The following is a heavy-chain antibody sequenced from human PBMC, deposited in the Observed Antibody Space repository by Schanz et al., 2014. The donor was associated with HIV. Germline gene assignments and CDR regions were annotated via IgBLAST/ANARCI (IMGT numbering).Heavy chain of an antibody. D-gene: IGHD3-10*01. V-gene: IGHV3-72*01. Sequence: VQLVESGGGVVQPGRSLRLSCAGSGFSFDTFGIHWVRQAPGKGLERVGRSKNKANGYITEYTASVKGRFTISRDDSRNSLYLQMNSLKTEDTAVYFCARWRSGAPSNWGQGTLVTVSS. CDR2: SKNKANGYIT. CDR1: GFSFDTFG. J-gene: IGHJ4*02. CDR3: ARWRSGAPSN.